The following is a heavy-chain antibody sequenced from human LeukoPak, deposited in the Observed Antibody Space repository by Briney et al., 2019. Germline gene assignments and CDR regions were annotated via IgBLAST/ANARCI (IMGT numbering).Heavy chain of an antibody. CDR1: GGSFSGYY. Sequence: SETLSLTCAVYGGSFSGYYWSWIRQPPGKGLEWIGEIDHSGSTNYNPSLKSRVTISVVTSKNQFSLKLTSVTAADTAVYYCATDYGDFGGLDYWGQGTLVTVSS. CDR3: ATDYGDFGGLDY. CDR2: IDHSGST. D-gene: IGHD4-17*01. V-gene: IGHV4-34*01. J-gene: IGHJ4*02.